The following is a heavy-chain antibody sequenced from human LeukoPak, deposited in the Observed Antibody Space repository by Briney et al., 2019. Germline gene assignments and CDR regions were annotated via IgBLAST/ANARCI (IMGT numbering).Heavy chain of an antibody. CDR3: AKDIHGSGYYGMDV. CDR1: GFTFDDYA. CDR2: ISWNSGSI. D-gene: IGHD3-10*01. J-gene: IGHJ6*02. Sequence: GGSLRLSCAASGFTFDDYAMHWVRQAPGKGLEWVSGISWNSGSIGYADSVKGRFTISRDNAKNSLYLQMNSLRAEDTALYYCAKDIHGSGYYGMDVWGQGTTVTVSS. V-gene: IGHV3-9*01.